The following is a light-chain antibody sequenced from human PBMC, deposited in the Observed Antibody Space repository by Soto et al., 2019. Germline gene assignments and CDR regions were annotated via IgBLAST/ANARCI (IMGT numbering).Light chain of an antibody. CDR1: QSVGSH. J-gene: IGKJ3*01. CDR3: QQYNSWPLT. V-gene: IGKV3-15*01. CDR2: RAS. Sequence: EIVMTQSPATLSVSPGERATLSCRASQSVGSHLAWYQQKPGQAPRLLIYRASNGATGIPARFSSSGSGTEFTLIISSLQSEDFAVYYCQQYNSWPLTFGPGTKVDIK.